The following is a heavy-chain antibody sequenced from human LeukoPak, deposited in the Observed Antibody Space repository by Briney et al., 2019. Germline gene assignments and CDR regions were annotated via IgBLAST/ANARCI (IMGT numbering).Heavy chain of an antibody. CDR1: GFTFGNYI. CDR3: ARVQGGGYRTADY. D-gene: IGHD6-19*01. Sequence: GRSLRLSCAASGFTFGNYIMHWVRQAPGKGLDWVAVILENGSNQYYADSVKGRFTISRDNSKNTLFLQMNSLRSEDTAMYYCARVQGGGYRTADYWGQGTLVTVSS. CDR2: ILENGSNQ. J-gene: IGHJ4*02. V-gene: IGHV3-30*04.